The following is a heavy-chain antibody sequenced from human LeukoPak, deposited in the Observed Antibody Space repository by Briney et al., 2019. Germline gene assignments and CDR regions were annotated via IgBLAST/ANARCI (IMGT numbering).Heavy chain of an antibody. D-gene: IGHD1-1*01. V-gene: IGHV1-2*06. Sequence: ASVKVSCKASGGTFSSYAISWVRQAPGQGLEWMGRINPNSGGTNYAQKFQGRVTMTRDTSISTAYMELSRLRSDDTAVYYCARDPANWNLGDNWFDPWGQGTLVTVSS. CDR1: GGTFSSYA. J-gene: IGHJ5*02. CDR2: INPNSGGT. CDR3: ARDPANWNLGDNWFDP.